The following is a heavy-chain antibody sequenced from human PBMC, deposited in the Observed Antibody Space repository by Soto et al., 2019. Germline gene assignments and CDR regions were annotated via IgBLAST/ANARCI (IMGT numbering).Heavy chain of an antibody. CDR2: ISNDGSST. V-gene: IGHV3-74*01. CDR3: TRSDYYGSGSYIYYYGMDV. Sequence: EVQLVESGGGLVQPGGSLRLSYAASGFTFSSYWMHWVRQAPGKGLVWVSRISNDGSSTSYADSVKGRFTISRDNAKNTLYLQMNSLRAEDTAVYYCTRSDYYGSGSYIYYYGMDVWGQGTTVTVSS. J-gene: IGHJ6*02. D-gene: IGHD3-10*01. CDR1: GFTFSSYW.